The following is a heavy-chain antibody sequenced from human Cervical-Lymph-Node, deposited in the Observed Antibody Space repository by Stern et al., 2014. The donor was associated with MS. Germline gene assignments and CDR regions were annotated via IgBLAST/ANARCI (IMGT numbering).Heavy chain of an antibody. CDR2: FKPSSVST. CDR3: ARGFVSTANWFDH. D-gene: IGHD3-10*01. CDR1: GYTFTSHY. Sequence: VQLVQSGAEVKKPGASVTVSCKASGYTFTSHYIHWVRQAPGQGLEWMGIFKPSSVSTSSAPLFQGRLTMTWDTSTSTVNMHLSSLTSEDTAVYYCARGFVSTANWFDHWGQGTLVTVSS. J-gene: IGHJ5*02. V-gene: IGHV1-46*01.